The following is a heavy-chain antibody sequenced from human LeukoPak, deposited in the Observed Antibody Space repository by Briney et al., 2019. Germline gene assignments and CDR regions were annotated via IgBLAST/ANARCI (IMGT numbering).Heavy chain of an antibody. CDR1: GYTFTGYY. D-gene: IGHD6-13*01. V-gene: IGHV1-2*02. CDR3: ARDPQPIAAAGTEYYYYYMDV. CDR2: INPNSGGT. Sequence: ASVKVSCKASGYTFTGYYMHWVRQAPGQGLEWMGWINPNSGGTNYAQKFQGRVTMTRDTSISTAYMELSRLRSDDTAVYYCARDPQPIAAAGTEYYYYYMDVWGKGTTVPVSS. J-gene: IGHJ6*03.